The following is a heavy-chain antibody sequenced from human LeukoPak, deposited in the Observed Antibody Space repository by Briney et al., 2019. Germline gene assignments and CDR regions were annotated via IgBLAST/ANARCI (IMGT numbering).Heavy chain of an antibody. CDR1: GYTFTSYG. Sequence: GASVKVSCKASGYTFTSYGISWVRLAAGQGLEWMGWISAYNGNTNYAQKLQGRVTMTTDTSTSTAYMELRSLRSDDTAVYYCARLSIAAPLDYWGQGTLVTVSS. CDR2: ISAYNGNT. V-gene: IGHV1-18*01. CDR3: ARLSIAAPLDY. J-gene: IGHJ4*02. D-gene: IGHD6-6*01.